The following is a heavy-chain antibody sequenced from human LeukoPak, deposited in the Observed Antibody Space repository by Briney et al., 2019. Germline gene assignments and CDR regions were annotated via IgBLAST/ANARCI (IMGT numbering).Heavy chain of an antibody. CDR3: ARGTDAFDI. J-gene: IGHJ3*02. CDR1: GGSFSGYY. Sequence: SETLSLTCAVYGGSFSGYYWSWIRQPPGKGLEWSGEINHSGSTNYNPSLKSRVTISVDTSKNQFSLKLSSVTAADTAVYYCARGTDAFDIWGQGTMVTVSS. CDR2: INHSGST. V-gene: IGHV4-34*01.